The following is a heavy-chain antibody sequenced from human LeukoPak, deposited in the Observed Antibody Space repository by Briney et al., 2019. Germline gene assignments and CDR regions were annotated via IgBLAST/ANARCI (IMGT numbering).Heavy chain of an antibody. CDR1: GFSFTDYY. D-gene: IGHD1-1*01. V-gene: IGHV3-11*01. CDR2: ISRSDNTI. CDR3: ARDLDVFDY. Sequence: KPGGSLRLSCAASGFSFTDYYMSWIRQAPGKGLELISYISRSDNTIYYADSVKGRFTISRDNAKNSLYLQMNSLRAEDTAVYYCARDLDVFDYWGQGTLVTVSS. J-gene: IGHJ4*02.